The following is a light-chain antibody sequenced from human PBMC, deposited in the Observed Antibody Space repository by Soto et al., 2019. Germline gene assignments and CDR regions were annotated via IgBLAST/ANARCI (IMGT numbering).Light chain of an antibody. CDR3: QQYDTSPRT. V-gene: IGKV3-20*01. CDR2: GAS. J-gene: IGKJ1*01. Sequence: EVMLTQSPGTLSVSPGERATLSCRASQSVSSNYLAWYQQKSGQAPRLLIYGASNRATGIPDRFSGSGSGTGFTLTIRRLEPEDFAVYHCQQYDTSPRTLGQGTKVEFK. CDR1: QSVSSNY.